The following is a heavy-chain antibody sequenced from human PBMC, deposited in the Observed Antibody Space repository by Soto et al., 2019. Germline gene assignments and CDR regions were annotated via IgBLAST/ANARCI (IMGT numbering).Heavy chain of an antibody. CDR1: AASMDIGMPY. Sequence: SETLSLTCSVSAASMDIGMPYWTWIRQPPGKGLEWIGYIYYRGATNYNPSLQSRVTISAESSKNQFSLKMISVTAADTAVYYCARASCLSCPFDFWGQGLLVTVSS. CDR2: IYYRGAT. D-gene: IGHD2-2*01. J-gene: IGHJ4*02. CDR3: ARASCLSCPFDF. V-gene: IGHV4-61*01.